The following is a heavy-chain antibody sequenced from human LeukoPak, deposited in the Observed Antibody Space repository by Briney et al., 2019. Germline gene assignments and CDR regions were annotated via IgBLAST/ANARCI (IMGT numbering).Heavy chain of an antibody. CDR2: ISSSSSTI. CDR1: GFTFSSYS. J-gene: IGHJ4*02. CDR3: ARDTVDCGGDCYSGDY. D-gene: IGHD2-21*02. Sequence: GGSLRLSCAASGFTFSSYSMNWVRQAPGKGLEWVSYISSSSSTIYYADSVKGRFTISRDNAKNSLYLQMNSLRAEDTAVYYCARDTVDCGGDCYSGDYWGQGTLVTVSS. V-gene: IGHV3-48*01.